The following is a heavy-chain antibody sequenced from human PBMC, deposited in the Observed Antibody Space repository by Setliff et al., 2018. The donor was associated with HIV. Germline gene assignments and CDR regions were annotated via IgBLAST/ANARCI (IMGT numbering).Heavy chain of an antibody. CDR1: GGSISKYF. Sequence: PSETLSLTCTVSGGSISKYFWSWIRQPAGKGLEWIGRIYTSGSTNYNPSLKSRVTMSVDTSKNQFSLTLSSVTAADTAVYYCASGGYFGSGSYYGGWFDPWGQGTLVTVSS. J-gene: IGHJ5*02. CDR2: IYTSGST. CDR3: ASGGYFGSGSYYGGWFDP. D-gene: IGHD3-10*01. V-gene: IGHV4-4*07.